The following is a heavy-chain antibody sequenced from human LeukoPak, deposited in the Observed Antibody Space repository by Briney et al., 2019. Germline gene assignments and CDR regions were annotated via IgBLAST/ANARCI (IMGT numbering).Heavy chain of an antibody. J-gene: IGHJ4*02. Sequence: GGSLRLSCAASGFTFSGYWMNWVRQAPGKGLVWVSRINGDGSATYYADSVEGRFSISRDNPKNTLYLHMHSLRADDTAVYYCAREEEMATNTDYWGQGTLVTVSS. CDR2: INGDGSAT. CDR3: AREEEMATNTDY. D-gene: IGHD5-24*01. CDR1: GFTFSGYW. V-gene: IGHV3-74*01.